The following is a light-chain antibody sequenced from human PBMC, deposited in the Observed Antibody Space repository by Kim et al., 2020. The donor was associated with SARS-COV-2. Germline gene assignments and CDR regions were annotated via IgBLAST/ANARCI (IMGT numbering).Light chain of an antibody. CDR1: QGISNA. CDR3: HQRANWPIFT. Sequence: SPGERATLSCRASQGISNALAWYQQKPGQAPRLLIYDASNRATGIPARFSGSGSWTDFTLTITSLEPEDFAVYFCHQRANWPIFTFGPGTKVDIK. V-gene: IGKV3-11*01. J-gene: IGKJ3*01. CDR2: DAS.